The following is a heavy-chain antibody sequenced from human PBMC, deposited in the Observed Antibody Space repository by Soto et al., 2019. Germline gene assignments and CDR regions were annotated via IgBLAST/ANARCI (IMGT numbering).Heavy chain of an antibody. D-gene: IGHD3-10*01. CDR2: IIPIFGTA. CDR3: ARDIMGEWFGEDRFDP. CDR1: GGTFSSYA. V-gene: IGHV1-69*12. J-gene: IGHJ5*02. Sequence: QVQLVQSGAEVKKPGSSVKVSCKASGGTFSSYAISWVRQAPGQGLEWMGGIIPIFGTANYAQKFQGRVTITADESTSTAYMELSSPRSEDTAVYYCARDIMGEWFGEDRFDPWGQGTLVTVSS.